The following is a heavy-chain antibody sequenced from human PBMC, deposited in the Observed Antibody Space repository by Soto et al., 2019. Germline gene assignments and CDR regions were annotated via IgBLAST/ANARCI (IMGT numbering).Heavy chain of an antibody. CDR3: ARWDGYADL. D-gene: IGHD5-12*01. CDR2: MSIGDAKT. J-gene: IGHJ4*02. CDR1: GFTFSYYS. V-gene: IGHV3-23*01. Sequence: LRLSCAASGFTFSYYSMAWVRQTPEKGLEWVSGMSIGDAKTFYIDSARGRFTVSRDSVKNTVDLQMNSLRAEDTALYYCARWDGYADLWGQGTLVTVS.